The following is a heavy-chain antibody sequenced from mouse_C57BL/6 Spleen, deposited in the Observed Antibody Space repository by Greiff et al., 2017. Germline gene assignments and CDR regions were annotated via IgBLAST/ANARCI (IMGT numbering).Heavy chain of an antibody. D-gene: IGHD2-5*01. CDR3: ARRVRGYYFDY. CDR2: ISDGGSYT. J-gene: IGHJ2*01. V-gene: IGHV5-4*01. CDR1: GFTFSSYA. Sequence: EVQLVESGGGLVKPGGSLKLSCAASGFTFSSYAMSWVRQTPEKRLEWVATISDGGSYTYYPDNVKGRFTISRDNAKNNLYLQMSHLKSEDTAMYYCARRVRGYYFDYWGQGTTLTVSS.